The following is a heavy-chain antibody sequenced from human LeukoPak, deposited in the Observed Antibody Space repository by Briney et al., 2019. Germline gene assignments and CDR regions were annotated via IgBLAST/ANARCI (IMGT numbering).Heavy chain of an antibody. D-gene: IGHD1-26*01. V-gene: IGHV1-18*01. CDR1: GYTFTSYG. CDR3: ARAVGGSYPYYYYYYMDV. CDR2: ISAYNGNT. Sequence: ASVKVSCKASGYTFTSYGISWVRQAPGQGLEWMGWISAYNGNTNYAQKLQGRVTMTTDTSTSTAYMELRSLRSDDTAVYYCARAVGGSYPYYYYYYMDVWGKGTTVTVSS. J-gene: IGHJ6*03.